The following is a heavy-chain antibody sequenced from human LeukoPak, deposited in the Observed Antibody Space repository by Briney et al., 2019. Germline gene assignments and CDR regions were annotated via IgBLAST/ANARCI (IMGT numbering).Heavy chain of an antibody. CDR2: IGTSGSPI. CDR3: ARDPHGSYHSGYFDF. V-gene: IGHV3-48*03. J-gene: IGHJ4*03. D-gene: IGHD1-26*01. CDR1: GFIFSSYE. Sequence: GGSMRLSCAASGFIFSSYEMNWVRQAPGKGLEWISYIGTSGSPIYYADSVKGRFPISRDNGKNSLYLQMNSLRAEDTAVYYCARDPHGSYHSGYFDFWGQGSPVTRSS.